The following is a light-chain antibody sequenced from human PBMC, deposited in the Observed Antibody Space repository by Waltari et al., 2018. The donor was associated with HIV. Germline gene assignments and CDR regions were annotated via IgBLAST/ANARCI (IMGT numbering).Light chain of an antibody. J-gene: IGLJ3*02. V-gene: IGLV2-14*01. CDR2: DVS. CDR3: SSYTTSSTWV. CDR1: SSDVGGYNY. Sequence: QSALTQPASVSGSPGQSITISCTGTSSDVGGYNYVSWYQQYPGKAPKLMIYDVSNRPSGVSYRFSGSKSGNTASLTISGLQAEDEADYYCSSYTTSSTWVFGGGTKLTVL.